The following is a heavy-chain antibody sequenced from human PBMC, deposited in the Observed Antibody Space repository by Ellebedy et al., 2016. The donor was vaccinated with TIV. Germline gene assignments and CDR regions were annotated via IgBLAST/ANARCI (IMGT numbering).Heavy chain of an antibody. CDR3: ARVHDYGDYFPHY. J-gene: IGHJ4*02. V-gene: IGHV1-8*01. CDR1: GYTFTSYD. D-gene: IGHD4-17*01. Sequence: ASVKVSXXASGYTFTSYDINWVRQATGQGLEWMGWMNPNSGNTGYAQKFQGRVTMTRNTSISTAYMELSSLRSEDTAVYYCARVHDYGDYFPHYWGQGTLVTVSS. CDR2: MNPNSGNT.